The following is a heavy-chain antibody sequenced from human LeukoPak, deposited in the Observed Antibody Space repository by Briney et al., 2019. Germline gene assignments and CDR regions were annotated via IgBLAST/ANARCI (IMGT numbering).Heavy chain of an antibody. CDR1: GFTFSNAW. CDR2: IKSKTDGGTT. CDR3: TTDLAGSCTNGVCYTADY. J-gene: IGHJ4*02. V-gene: IGHV3-15*01. Sequence: GGSLRLSCAASGFTFSNAWMSWVRQAPGKGLEWVGRIKSKTDGGTTDYAAPVKGRFTISRDDSKNTLYLQMNSLKTEDTAVYYCTTDLAGSCTNGVCYTADYWRQGTLVTVSS. D-gene: IGHD2-8*01.